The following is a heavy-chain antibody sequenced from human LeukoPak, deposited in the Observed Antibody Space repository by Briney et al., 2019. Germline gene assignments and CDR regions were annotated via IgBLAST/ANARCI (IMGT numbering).Heavy chain of an antibody. CDR3: ARGHGGHSSSWYVDWFDP. Sequence: SVKVSCKASGYTFTSYGISWVRQAPGQGLEWMGRIIPILGIANYAQKFQGRVTITADKSTSTAYMELSSLRSEDTAVYYCARGHGGHSSSWYVDWFDPWGQGTLVTVSS. V-gene: IGHV1-69*04. CDR2: IIPILGIA. D-gene: IGHD6-13*01. J-gene: IGHJ5*02. CDR1: GYTFTSYG.